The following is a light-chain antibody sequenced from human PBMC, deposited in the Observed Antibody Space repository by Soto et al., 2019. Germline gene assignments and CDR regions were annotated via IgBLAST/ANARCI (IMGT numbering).Light chain of an antibody. J-gene: IGKJ1*01. CDR3: QQYGSSLPAT. V-gene: IGKV3-20*01. Sequence: EIVLTQSPGTLSLSPGERATLSCRASQSVSSSYLAWYQQKPDQAPRLLIYGASSRATGIPDRFSGSGSGTDFTLTISRLEPEDFAVYYCQQYGSSLPATFGQGTKVEIK. CDR1: QSVSSSY. CDR2: GAS.